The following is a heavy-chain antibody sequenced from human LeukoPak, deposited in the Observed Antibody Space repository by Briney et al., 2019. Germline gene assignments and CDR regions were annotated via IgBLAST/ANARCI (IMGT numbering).Heavy chain of an antibody. J-gene: IGHJ3*02. CDR1: GGSISRDY. D-gene: IGHD3-22*01. CDR3: ARVPGGDYYDSSGAPNDAFDI. Sequence: SETLSLTCTVSGGSISRDYWSWIRQPPGKGLEWIGSIYYSGSTYYNPSLKSRVTISVDTSKNQFSLKLSSVTAADTAVYYCARVPGGDYYDSSGAPNDAFDIWGQGTMVTVSS. V-gene: IGHV4-39*07. CDR2: IYYSGST.